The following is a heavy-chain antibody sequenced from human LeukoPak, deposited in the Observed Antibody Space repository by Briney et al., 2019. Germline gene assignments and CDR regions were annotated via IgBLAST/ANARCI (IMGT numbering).Heavy chain of an antibody. CDR3: AISMAPLRYFDWLPSESAFDI. Sequence: SETLSLTCTVSGGSISSYYWSWIRQPPGKGLEWIGYIYYSGSTNYNPSLKSRVTISVDTSKNQFSLKLSSVTAADTAVYYCAISMAPLRYFDWLPSESAFDIWGQGTMVTVSS. J-gene: IGHJ3*02. V-gene: IGHV4-59*01. CDR1: GGSISSYY. CDR2: IYYSGST. D-gene: IGHD3-9*01.